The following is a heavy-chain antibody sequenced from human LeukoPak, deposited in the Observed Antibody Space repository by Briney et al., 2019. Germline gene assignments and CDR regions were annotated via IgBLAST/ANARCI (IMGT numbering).Heavy chain of an antibody. CDR2: MSYDGNNR. J-gene: IGHJ4*02. V-gene: IGHV3-30-3*02. CDR1: GFTFSTYT. Sequence: PGGSLRLSCAASGFTFSTYTIHWVRQAPGKGLEWVAVMSYDGNNRYYADSVKGRFAISRDNSKHTVYLQVDSLRAEDTAVYYCAKSHVSTATGTGRYFDYWGQGTLVTVSS. CDR3: AKSHVSTATGTGRYFDY. D-gene: IGHD3-9*01.